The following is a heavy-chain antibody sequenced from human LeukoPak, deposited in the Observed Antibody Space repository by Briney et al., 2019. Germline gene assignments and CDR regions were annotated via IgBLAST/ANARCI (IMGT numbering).Heavy chain of an antibody. CDR2: FDPEDGET. J-gene: IGHJ4*02. D-gene: IGHD6-6*01. V-gene: IGHV1-24*01. Sequence: GASVKVSCKVSGYTLTELSMHWVRQAPGKGLEWMGGFDPEDGETIYAQKFQGRVTMTEDTSTDTAYMELSSLRSEDTAVYYCARNEYSSSSYFGVLSYWGQGTLVTVSS. CDR3: ARNEYSSSSYFGVLSY. CDR1: GYTLTELS.